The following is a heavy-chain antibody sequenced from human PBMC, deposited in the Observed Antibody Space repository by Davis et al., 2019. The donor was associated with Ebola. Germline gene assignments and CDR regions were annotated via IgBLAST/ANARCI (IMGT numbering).Heavy chain of an antibody. Sequence: GESLKISCAASGFIVSTYYMSWVRQAPGKGLEWVSVIYSSGTTHYADSVKGRFTISRDNSRNTLYLQMDNLRVEDTAVYFCARVRDGSGSYYPTQNYFDYWGQGSLVTVSS. D-gene: IGHD3-10*01. CDR1: GFIVSTYY. CDR3: ARVRDGSGSYYPTQNYFDY. V-gene: IGHV3-53*01. J-gene: IGHJ4*02. CDR2: IYSSGTT.